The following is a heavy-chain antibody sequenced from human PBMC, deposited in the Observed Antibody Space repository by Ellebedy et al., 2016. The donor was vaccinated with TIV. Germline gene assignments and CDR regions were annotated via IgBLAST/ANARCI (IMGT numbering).Heavy chain of an antibody. Sequence: MPSETLSLTCTVSGGSISSRSYYWGWIRQPPGKNLAWIGTIYYNGNAYHNSSLRRRVSISIDTSKKQFSLRLSSVTAADTAVYYCARCEKGSGSGWCNWLDPWGQGTLVTVSS. CDR1: GGSISSRSYY. CDR3: ARCEKGSGSGWCNWLDP. J-gene: IGHJ5*02. D-gene: IGHD3-22*01. V-gene: IGHV4-39*07. CDR2: IYYNGNA.